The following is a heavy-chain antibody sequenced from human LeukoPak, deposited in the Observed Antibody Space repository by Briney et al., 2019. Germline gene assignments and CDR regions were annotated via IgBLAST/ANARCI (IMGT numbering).Heavy chain of an antibody. D-gene: IGHD6-13*01. J-gene: IGHJ4*02. V-gene: IGHV3-7*01. CDR2: IKQDGSEK. CDR1: GFTFSSYW. CDR3: ARGGKQQLVSGYFDY. Sequence: PGGSLRLSCAASGFTFSSYWMSWVRQAPGKGLEWVANIKQDGSEKYYVDSVKGRFTISRGNAKNSLYLQMNSLRAEDTAVYYCARGGKQQLVSGYFDYWGQGTLVTVSS.